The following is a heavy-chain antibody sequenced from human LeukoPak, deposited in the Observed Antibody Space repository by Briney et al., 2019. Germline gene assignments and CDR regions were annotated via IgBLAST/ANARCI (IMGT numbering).Heavy chain of an antibody. D-gene: IGHD5-12*01. Sequence: GASVKVSCKASGCTFTGYYMHWVRQAPGQGLEWMGWINPNSGGTNYAQKFQGRVTMTRDTSISTAYMELSRLRSDDTAVYYCARSPRGIVATDDAFDIWGQGTMVTVSS. CDR1: GCTFTGYY. V-gene: IGHV1-2*02. J-gene: IGHJ3*02. CDR2: INPNSGGT. CDR3: ARSPRGIVATDDAFDI.